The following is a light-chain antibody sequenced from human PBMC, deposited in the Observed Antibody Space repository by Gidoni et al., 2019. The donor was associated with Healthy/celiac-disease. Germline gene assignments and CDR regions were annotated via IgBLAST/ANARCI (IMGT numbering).Light chain of an antibody. V-gene: IGLV2-14*01. CDR1: SSDVGGSNY. CDR3: SSYTSSSTRV. CDR2: DVS. Sequence: QSPLTQPASVSGSPGQSITIPCTATSSDVGGSNYVSWYQQHPGKAPKHMIYDVSNRPSGVSNRFSGSKSGNTAALTISGLQAEDEADYYCSSYTSSSTRVFGGGTKLTVL. J-gene: IGLJ3*02.